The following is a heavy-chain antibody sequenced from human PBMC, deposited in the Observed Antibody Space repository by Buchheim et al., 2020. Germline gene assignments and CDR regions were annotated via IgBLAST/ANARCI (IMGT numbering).Heavy chain of an antibody. V-gene: IGHV4-34*01. CDR2: ISHSGST. CDR1: GGSFSGYF. J-gene: IGHJ6*02. Sequence: QVQLQQWGAGLLKPSETLSLTCGVYGGSFSGYFWSWIRQPPGKGLEWIGEISHSGSTNYNPSLKSRVTISVDTSKNQFFLTLSSVTAADTAVYYCARGPRSGWTNYYYYYGLDVWGQGTT. D-gene: IGHD6-19*01. CDR3: ARGPRSGWTNYYYYYGLDV.